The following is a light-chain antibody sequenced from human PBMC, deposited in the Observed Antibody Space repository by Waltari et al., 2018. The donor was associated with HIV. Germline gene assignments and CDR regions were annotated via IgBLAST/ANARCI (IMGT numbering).Light chain of an antibody. CDR3: QTWDTGPWV. CDR2: LNIDGSH. CDR1: RGHTANA. Sequence: QLILTQSPSASASPRAPPKLTGPLSRGHTANAITCQPHQPAKGPRFLMKLNIDGSHNKGDGIPDRFSGSSSGAERYLTISSLQSEDEAHYYCQTWDTGPWVFGGGTKLTVL. V-gene: IGLV4-69*01. J-gene: IGLJ3*02.